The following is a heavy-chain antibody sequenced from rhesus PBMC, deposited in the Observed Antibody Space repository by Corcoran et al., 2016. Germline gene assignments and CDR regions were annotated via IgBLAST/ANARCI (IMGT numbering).Heavy chain of an antibody. CDR3: AKPRGYSYSFAFDF. V-gene: IGHV4S10*01. D-gene: IGHD5-12*01. CDR2: IYGSSTST. Sequence: QVQLQESGPGVVKPSETLSLTCAVSGGSISDSYRWSWIRQPPGKGLEWIGYIYGSSTSTNYNPSRTSRVTSSKDTSKNQFSLKLSSVTAADTAVYYCAKPRGYSYSFAFDFWGQGLRVTVSS. CDR1: GGSISDSYR. J-gene: IGHJ3*01.